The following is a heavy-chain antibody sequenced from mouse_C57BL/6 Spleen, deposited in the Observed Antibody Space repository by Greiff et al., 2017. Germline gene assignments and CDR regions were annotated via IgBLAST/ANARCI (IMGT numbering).Heavy chain of an antibody. J-gene: IGHJ2*01. Sequence: EVKLMESGGGLVKPGGSLKFSCAASGFTFSSYAMSWVRQTPEKRLEWVATISDGGSYTYYPDNVKGRFTISRDNAKNHLYLQMSHIKDEDTAMYYCARERGYGSSFDYWGQGTTLTVSS. CDR3: ARERGYGSSFDY. D-gene: IGHD1-1*01. CDR1: GFTFSSYA. CDR2: ISDGGSYT. V-gene: IGHV5-4*01.